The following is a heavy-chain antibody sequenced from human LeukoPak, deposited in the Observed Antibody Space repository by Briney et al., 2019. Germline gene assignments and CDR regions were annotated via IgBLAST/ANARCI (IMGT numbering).Heavy chain of an antibody. CDR3: ARDVAAAGSYYYYGMDV. Sequence: PGGSLRLSCAASGFTFNTYSMNWVRQAPGKGLEWVSSITRSSDYIYYADSVKGRFTISRDNSKNTLYLQMNSLRAEDTAVYYCARDVAAAGSYYYYGMDVWGQGTTVTVSS. CDR1: GFTFNTYS. D-gene: IGHD6-13*01. J-gene: IGHJ6*02. CDR2: ITRSSDYI. V-gene: IGHV3-21*01.